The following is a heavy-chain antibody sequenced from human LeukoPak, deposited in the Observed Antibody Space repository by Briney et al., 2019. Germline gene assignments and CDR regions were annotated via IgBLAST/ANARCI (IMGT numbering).Heavy chain of an antibody. CDR2: ISYDGSDE. V-gene: IGHV3-30*18. D-gene: IGHD5-18*01. J-gene: IGHJ4*02. CDR3: AKVPQLWLEYYYFDY. Sequence: PGRSLRLSCAASGFTFSSYGTHWVRQAPGKGLEWVAVISYDGSDEYYAESVKGRFTISRDNSKNTLYLQMNSLRAEDTAVYYCAKVPQLWLEYYYFDYWGQGTLVTVSS. CDR1: GFTFSSYG.